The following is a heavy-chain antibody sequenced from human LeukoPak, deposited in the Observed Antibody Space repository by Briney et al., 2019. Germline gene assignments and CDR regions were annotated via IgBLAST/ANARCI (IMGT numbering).Heavy chain of an antibody. Sequence: PGGSLRLSCAASGFTFSSYSMNWVRQAPGKGLEWVSYISSSSSSTIYYADSVKGRFTISRDNAKNSLYLQMNSLRAEDTAVYYCASRGSSWYWVDYWGQGTLVTVSS. CDR2: ISSSSSSTI. CDR3: ASRGSSWYWVDY. V-gene: IGHV3-48*01. CDR1: GFTFSSYS. D-gene: IGHD6-13*01. J-gene: IGHJ4*02.